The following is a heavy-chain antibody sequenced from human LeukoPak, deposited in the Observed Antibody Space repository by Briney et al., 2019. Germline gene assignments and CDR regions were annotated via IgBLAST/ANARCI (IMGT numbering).Heavy chain of an antibody. J-gene: IGHJ4*02. D-gene: IGHD3-22*01. CDR2: INPNSGGT. CDR1: GYTFTGYY. Sequence: ASVTVSCKASGYTFTGYYMHWVRQAPGQGLEWMGWINPNSGGTNYAQKFQGRVTMTRDTSISTAYMELHRLRSDDTAVYYCARVPYYYDSSGYSIPPAIFDYWGQGTLVTVSS. CDR3: ARVPYYYDSSGYSIPPAIFDY. V-gene: IGHV1-2*02.